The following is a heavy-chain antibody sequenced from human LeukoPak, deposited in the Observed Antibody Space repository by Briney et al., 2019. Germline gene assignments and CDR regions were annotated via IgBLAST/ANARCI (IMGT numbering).Heavy chain of an antibody. CDR1: GGSISSYY. D-gene: IGHD4-23*01. CDR3: ASSTVVSGRYYFDY. V-gene: IGHV4-59*08. Sequence: SETLSLTCTVSGGSISSYYWSWIRQPPGKGLEWIGCIYYSGSTNYNPSLKSRVTISVDTSKNQFSLKLSSVTAADTAVYYCASSTVVSGRYYFDYWGQGTLVTVSS. CDR2: IYYSGST. J-gene: IGHJ4*02.